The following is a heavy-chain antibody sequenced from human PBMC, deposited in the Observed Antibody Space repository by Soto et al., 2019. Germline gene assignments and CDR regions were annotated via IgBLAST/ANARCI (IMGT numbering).Heavy chain of an antibody. CDR2: VTGGGETT. Sequence: PGGSLRLSCQSSGFSFTSYAMSWVRRAPGRGLEWVSVVTGGGETTYYADSVKGRFTISRDNSKSTVYLELNNLSAEDTAVYHCAKNQGVELVPLATVDWFDPWGQGSVVTVSS. D-gene: IGHD1-26*01. CDR3: AKNQGVELVPLATVDWFDP. CDR1: GFSFTSYA. J-gene: IGHJ5*02. V-gene: IGHV3-23*01.